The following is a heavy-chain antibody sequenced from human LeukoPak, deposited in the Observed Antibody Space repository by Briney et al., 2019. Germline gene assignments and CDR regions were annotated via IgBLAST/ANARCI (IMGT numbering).Heavy chain of an antibody. J-gene: IGHJ6*02. CDR3: ARDIGGSSSWYPYYYYYGMDV. D-gene: IGHD6-13*01. CDR2: IIPIFGTA. V-gene: IGHV1-69*13. CDR1: GGTFSSYA. Sequence: GASVKVSCKASGGTFSSYAISWVRQAPGQGLEWMGGIIPIFGTANYAQKFQGRVTITADESTSTAYMELSSLRSEDTAVYYCARDIGGSSSWYPYYYYYGMDVWGQGTTVTVSS.